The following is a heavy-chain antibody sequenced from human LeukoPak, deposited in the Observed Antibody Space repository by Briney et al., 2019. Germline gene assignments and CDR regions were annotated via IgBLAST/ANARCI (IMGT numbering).Heavy chain of an antibody. J-gene: IGHJ4*02. D-gene: IGHD3-10*01. CDR2: IKQDGSEK. CDR3: ARRGPIMLFLGYGSGSYDY. V-gene: IGHV3-7*01. Sequence: PGGSLRLSCAASGLTFSSYWMSWVRQAPGKGLEWVANIKQDGSEKYYVDSVKGRFTISRDNAKNSLYLQMNSLRAEDTAVYYCARRGPIMLFLGYGSGSYDYWGQGTLVTVSS. CDR1: GLTFSSYW.